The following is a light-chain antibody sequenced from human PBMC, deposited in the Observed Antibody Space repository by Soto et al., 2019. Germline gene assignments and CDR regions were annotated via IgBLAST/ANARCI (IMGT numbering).Light chain of an antibody. CDR2: ENN. CDR1: SFSIASNS. V-gene: IGLV6-57*01. Sequence: NFMLTQPHSVSESPGKTVTISCTRSSFSIASNSVQWYQQRPGSSPTTVIYENNKRPSGVPDRFSGSIDSSSNSASLTISGLKTEDEADYYCQSYHSSTVLFGGGTQLTVL. CDR3: QSYHSSTVL. J-gene: IGLJ2*01.